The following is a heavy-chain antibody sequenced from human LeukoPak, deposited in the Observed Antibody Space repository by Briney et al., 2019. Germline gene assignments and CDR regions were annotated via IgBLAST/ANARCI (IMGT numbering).Heavy chain of an antibody. CDR2: ISSSGSTI. V-gene: IGHV3-11*01. CDR1: GFTFSDYY. J-gene: IGHJ4*02. CDR3: ARALTYYYDSSGLNGY. Sequence: PGGSLRLSCAASGFTFSDYYMSWIRQAPGKGLEWVSYISSSGSTIYYADSVKGRFTISRDNAKNSLYLQMNSLRAEDTAVYYCARALTYYYDSSGLNGYWGQGTLVTVSS. D-gene: IGHD3-22*01.